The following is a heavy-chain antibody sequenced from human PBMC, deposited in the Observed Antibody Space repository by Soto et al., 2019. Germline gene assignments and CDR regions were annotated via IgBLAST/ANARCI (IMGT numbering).Heavy chain of an antibody. V-gene: IGHV1-69*13. D-gene: IGHD6-13*01. CDR1: GGTFSSYA. CDR3: ARGRNIAAAGPFDY. CDR2: IIPIYGTA. Sequence: SVKVSCKASGGTFSSYAISWVRQATGQGLEWMGGIIPIYGTANYAQKFQGRVTITADESTSTAYIELSSLRSEDTAVYYCARGRNIAAAGPFDYWGQGTLVTVSS. J-gene: IGHJ4*02.